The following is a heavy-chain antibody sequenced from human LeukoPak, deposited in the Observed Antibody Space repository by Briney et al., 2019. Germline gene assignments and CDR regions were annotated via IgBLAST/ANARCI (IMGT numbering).Heavy chain of an antibody. CDR1: GYSISSGYY. D-gene: IGHD3-16*02. V-gene: IGHV4-38-2*02. J-gene: IGHJ4*02. CDR2: IYHSGST. CDR3: ARGSDYVWGSYRT. Sequence: PSETLSLTCTVSGYSISSGYYWGWIRQPPGKGLEWIGSIYHSGSTYYNPSLKSRVTISVDTSKNQFSLKLSSVTAADTAVYYCARGSDYVWGSYRTWGQGTLVTVSS.